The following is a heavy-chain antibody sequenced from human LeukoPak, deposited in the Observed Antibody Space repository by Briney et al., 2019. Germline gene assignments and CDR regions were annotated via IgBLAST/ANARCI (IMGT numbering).Heavy chain of an antibody. CDR3: ATGASKVTTDFANY. Sequence: GESLTISFKASGYSFTNYWISWVRQMPGKGLEWTGRIDPRDSYTKYSPSFEGHVTISVDKSISSAFLQWNSLKASDSAMYYCATGASKVTTDFANYWGQGTQVAVSS. D-gene: IGHD4-17*01. CDR1: GYSFTNYW. J-gene: IGHJ4*02. CDR2: IDPRDSYT. V-gene: IGHV5-10-1*01.